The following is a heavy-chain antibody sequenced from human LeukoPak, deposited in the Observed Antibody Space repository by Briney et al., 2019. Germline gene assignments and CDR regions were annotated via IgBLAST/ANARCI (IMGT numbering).Heavy chain of an antibody. J-gene: IGHJ4*02. CDR3: ARDPSYGGGNYFDY. D-gene: IGHD2-21*01. V-gene: IGHV3-33*01. CDR2: IWYDGSNK. Sequence: GGPLRLSCAASGFTFSSYGMHWVRQAPGKGLEWVAVIWYDGSNKYYADSVKGRFTISRDNSKNTLYLQMNSLRAEDTAVYYCARDPSYGGGNYFDYWGQGTLVTVSS. CDR1: GFTFSSYG.